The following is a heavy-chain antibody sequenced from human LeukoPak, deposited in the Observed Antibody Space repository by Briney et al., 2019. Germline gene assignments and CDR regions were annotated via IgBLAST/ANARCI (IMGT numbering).Heavy chain of an antibody. V-gene: IGHV3-33*01. CDR1: GFTFSSYG. CDR2: IWYDGSNT. J-gene: IGHJ4*02. CDR3: APDHGGY. Sequence: GGSLRLSCAASGFTFSSYGMHWVRRPPGKGLEWVAIIWYDGSNTYYADSVKGRFTISRDNSKNTLYLQMNSLRAEDTAVYYCAPDHGGYWGQGTLVTASS. D-gene: IGHD3-16*01.